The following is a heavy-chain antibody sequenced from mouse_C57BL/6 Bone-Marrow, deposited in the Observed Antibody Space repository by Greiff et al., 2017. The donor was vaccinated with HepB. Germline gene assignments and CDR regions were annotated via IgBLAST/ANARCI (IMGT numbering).Heavy chain of an antibody. CDR1: GYTFTSYW. V-gene: IGHV1-82*01. J-gene: IGHJ2*01. CDR2: IYPGDGDT. CDR3: ARDAFRGYFDY. Sequence: VQLQQPGAELVKPGASVKLSCKASGYTFTSYWMHWVKQRPGKGLEWIGRIYPGDGDTNYNGKFKGKATLTADKSSSTAYMQLSSLTSEDSAVYFCARDAFRGYFDYWGQGTTLTVSS.